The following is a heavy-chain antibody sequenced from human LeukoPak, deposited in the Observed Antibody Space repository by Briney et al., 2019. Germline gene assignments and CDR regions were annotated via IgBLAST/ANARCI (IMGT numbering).Heavy chain of an antibody. Sequence: GGSLRLSCAASGFTFSSCPMSWVRQAPGKGLEWVSAISGSGGSTYYTDSFKGRFTISRDNSKNTLYLQMNSLRAEDTAVYYCATHYASGSYYYTPFDYWGQGTLVTVSS. CDR1: GFTFSSCP. D-gene: IGHD3-10*01. CDR2: ISGSGGST. J-gene: IGHJ4*02. V-gene: IGHV3-23*01. CDR3: ATHYASGSYYYTPFDY.